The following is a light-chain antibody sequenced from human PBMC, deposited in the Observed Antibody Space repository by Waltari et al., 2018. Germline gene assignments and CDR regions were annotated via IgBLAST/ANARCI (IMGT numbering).Light chain of an antibody. CDR1: TGVVATIPY. V-gene: IGLV7-46*01. CDR3: LLSFSGARPV. CDR2: DTT. J-gene: IGLJ3*02. Sequence: QAAVTQDPSLTVSPGEKATLTCAPSTGVVATIPYPSWTQQKPGQAPRTLIYDTTNRHSWTPARFSGSLLGGKAALTLSGAQPEDAAVYICLLSFSGARPVFGGGTKLTVL.